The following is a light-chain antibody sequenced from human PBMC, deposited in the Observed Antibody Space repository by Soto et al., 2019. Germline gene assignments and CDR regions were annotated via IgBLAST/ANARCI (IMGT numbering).Light chain of an antibody. Sequence: DIHMTQSPSTLSASFGDTVTITCRASQSISRWLAWYQQKPGKAPKLLIHDASSLQSGVPSRFSGSGSGTEFTLTISSLQPDDFATYYCQQHQSYWSFGQGTKVDIK. CDR2: DAS. J-gene: IGKJ1*01. CDR3: QQHQSYWS. V-gene: IGKV1-5*01. CDR1: QSISRW.